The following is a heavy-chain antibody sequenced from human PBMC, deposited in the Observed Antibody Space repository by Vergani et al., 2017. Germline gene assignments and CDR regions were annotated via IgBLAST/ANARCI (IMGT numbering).Heavy chain of an antibody. Sequence: QVQLVESGGGLVKPGGSLRLSCGASGVTFTDYYMTWIRQAPGKGLEWLSYISSSDSAIYYADSVKGRFTISRDNAKSSLYLQMNSLRVEDTAVYYCARNRGYCRGHSCFGNLVGSAFYGMDVWSQGTTVTVS. CDR1: GVTFTDYY. D-gene: IGHD2-15*01. V-gene: IGHV3-11*04. J-gene: IGHJ6*02. CDR2: ISSSDSAI. CDR3: ARNRGYCRGHSCFGNLVGSAFYGMDV.